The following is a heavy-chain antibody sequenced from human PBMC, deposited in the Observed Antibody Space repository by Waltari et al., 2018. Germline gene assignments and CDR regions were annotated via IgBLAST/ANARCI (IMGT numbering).Heavy chain of an antibody. Sequence: EVQLVETGGGLIQPGGSLRLSCAASGFTVSSNYMSWVRQAPGKGLEWVSVIYSGGSTYYADSEKGRFTISRDNSKNTLYLQMNSLRAEDTAVYYCATFTMVQGVINYWGQGTLVTVSS. CDR3: ATFTMVQGVINY. J-gene: IGHJ4*02. CDR1: GFTVSSNY. V-gene: IGHV3-53*02. D-gene: IGHD3-10*01. CDR2: IYSGGST.